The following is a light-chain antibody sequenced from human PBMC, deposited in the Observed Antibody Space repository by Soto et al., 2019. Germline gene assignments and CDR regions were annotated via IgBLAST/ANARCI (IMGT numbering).Light chain of an antibody. CDR3: QQYESSPVT. J-gene: IGKJ3*01. V-gene: IGKV3-20*01. Sequence: EIVLTQSPGTLSLSPGERATLTCRASQSVTSSYLAWYQQKPGQAPRLLMYGASSRATGIPDRFSGSGSGTDFTLTISRLEPEDFAVYYCQQYESSPVTFGPGTTVDIK. CDR2: GAS. CDR1: QSVTSSY.